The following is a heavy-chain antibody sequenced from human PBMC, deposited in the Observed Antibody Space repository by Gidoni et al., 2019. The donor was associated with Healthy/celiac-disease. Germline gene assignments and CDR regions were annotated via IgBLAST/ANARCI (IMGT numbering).Heavy chain of an antibody. CDR1: GGSISSYY. V-gene: IGHV4-59*01. CDR2: IYYSGST. CDR3: AAASRDGYNYAGY. J-gene: IGHJ4*02. Sequence: QVQLQESGSGLLKPSETLSLTCTVSGGSISSYYWSWIRQPPGKGLEWIGYIYYSGSTNYNPSLKSRVTISVDTSKNQFSLKLSSVTAADTAVYYCAAASRDGYNYAGYWGQGTLVTVSS. D-gene: IGHD5-12*01.